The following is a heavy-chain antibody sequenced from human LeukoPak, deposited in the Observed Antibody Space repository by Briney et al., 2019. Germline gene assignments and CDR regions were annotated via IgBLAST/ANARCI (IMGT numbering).Heavy chain of an antibody. CDR2: INPSGGST. J-gene: IGHJ4*02. D-gene: IGHD1-26*01. Sequence: GASVKVSCKASGYTFTSYYMHWVRLAPGQGLEWMGIINPSGGSTSYAQKFQGRVTMTRDTSTSTVYMELSSLRSEDTAVYYCARDGRTTAVGATTFDYWGQGTLVTVSS. CDR1: GYTFTSYY. CDR3: ARDGRTTAVGATTFDY. V-gene: IGHV1-46*01.